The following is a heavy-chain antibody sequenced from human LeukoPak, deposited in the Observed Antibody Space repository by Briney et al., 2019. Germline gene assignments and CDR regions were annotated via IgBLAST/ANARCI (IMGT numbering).Heavy chain of an antibody. CDR2: ISYSGST. Sequence: SETLSLTCTVSGDSISYYYWTWIRQPPGEGLEWIGYISYSGSTNYNPSLKSRVTISVDTSRSQFSLKLNSVTAADTAVYYCARDPGGWGSSGCFDYWGQGTLVTVSS. D-gene: IGHD6-19*01. J-gene: IGHJ4*02. CDR1: GDSISYYY. CDR3: ARDPGGWGSSGCFDY. V-gene: IGHV4-59*01.